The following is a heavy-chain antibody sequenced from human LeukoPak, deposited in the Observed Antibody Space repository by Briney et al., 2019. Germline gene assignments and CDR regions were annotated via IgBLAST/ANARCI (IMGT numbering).Heavy chain of an antibody. CDR3: ARRGDANGEYGFGP. CDR1: GGSISTSSYY. V-gene: IGHV4-39*01. CDR2: IYDSGIH. Sequence: NPAETLSLTCTVSGGSISTSSYYWAWIRQPPGKGLEWILFIYDSGIHHYNPSLKSRVTVSGDTSKNQSSLKLSSVTAADTAVYYCARRGDANGEYGFGPWGQGTLVTV. J-gene: IGHJ5*02. D-gene: IGHD4-17*01.